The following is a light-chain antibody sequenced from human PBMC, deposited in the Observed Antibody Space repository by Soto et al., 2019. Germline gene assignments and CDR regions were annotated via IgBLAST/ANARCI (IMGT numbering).Light chain of an antibody. CDR1: QSVGTN. Sequence: ERVMTQSPVTLSVSPGESVTLSCRASQSVGTNLAWYQQKPGQAPRLLIYGASSRATGIPDRFSGSGSGTDFTLTISRLEPEDFAVYYCQQYGSSPLITFGQGTRLEI. CDR2: GAS. CDR3: QQYGSSPLIT. J-gene: IGKJ5*01. V-gene: IGKV3-20*01.